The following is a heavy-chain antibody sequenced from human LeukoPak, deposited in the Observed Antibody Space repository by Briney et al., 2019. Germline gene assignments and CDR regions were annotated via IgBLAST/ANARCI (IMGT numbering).Heavy chain of an antibody. J-gene: IGHJ1*01. CDR1: GGSISSYY. CDR2: IYTSGST. CDR3: ARHAGAISGTEYFQH. Sequence: SETLSLTCTVSGGSISSYYWSWLRQPPGKGLEWIGYIYTSGSTNYNPSLKSRVTISVDTSKNQFSLKLSSVTAADTAVYYCARHAGAISGTEYFQHWGQGTLVTVSS. V-gene: IGHV4-4*09. D-gene: IGHD1-26*01.